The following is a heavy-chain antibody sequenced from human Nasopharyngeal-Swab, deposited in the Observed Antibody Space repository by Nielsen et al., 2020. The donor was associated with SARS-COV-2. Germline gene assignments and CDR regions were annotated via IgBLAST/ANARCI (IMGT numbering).Heavy chain of an antibody. Sequence: GGSLRLSCAASGFTFSSYSMNWVRQAPGKGLEWVSSISSSSSYIYYADSVKGRFTISIDHAKNSLYLQMNSLRAEDTAVYYCARDEQLAYGMDVWGQGTTVTVSS. V-gene: IGHV3-21*01. CDR2: ISSSSSYI. CDR1: GFTFSSYS. D-gene: IGHD6-6*01. CDR3: ARDEQLAYGMDV. J-gene: IGHJ6*02.